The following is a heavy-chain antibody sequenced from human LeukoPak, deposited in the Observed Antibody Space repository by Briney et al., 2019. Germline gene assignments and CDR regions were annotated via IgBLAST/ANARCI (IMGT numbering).Heavy chain of an antibody. CDR1: GGSISSSSYY. Sequence: SETLSLTCTFSGGSISSSSYYWGWIRQPPGKGLEWIGSIYYSGSTYYNPSLKSRVTMSVDTSKNQFSLKLSSVTAADTAVYYCARGNNIVVVPAAMPDYDYWGQGTLVTVSS. V-gene: IGHV4-39*01. D-gene: IGHD2-2*01. CDR2: IYYSGST. CDR3: ARGNNIVVVPAAMPDYDY. J-gene: IGHJ4*02.